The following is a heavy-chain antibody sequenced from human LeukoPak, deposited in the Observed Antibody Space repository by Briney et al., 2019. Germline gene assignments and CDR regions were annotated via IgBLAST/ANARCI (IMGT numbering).Heavy chain of an antibody. Sequence: TGGSLRLSCAASGFTFSSYSMNWVRQAPGKGLEWVSYISSSSSTIYYADSVKGRFTISRDNAKNSLYLQMNSLRAEDTAVYYCARDRYSPFDYWGQGTLVTVSS. CDR2: ISSSSSTI. CDR3: ARDRYSPFDY. J-gene: IGHJ4*02. CDR1: GFTFSSYS. D-gene: IGHD1-1*01. V-gene: IGHV3-48*01.